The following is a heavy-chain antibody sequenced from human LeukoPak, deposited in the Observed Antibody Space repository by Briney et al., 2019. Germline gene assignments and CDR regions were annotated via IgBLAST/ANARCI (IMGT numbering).Heavy chain of an antibody. V-gene: IGHV3-74*01. CDR3: ATNYDFWSENY. J-gene: IGHJ4*02. D-gene: IGHD3-3*01. Sequence: GGSLILSFAASGFTFSNYWMHWVRQAPGKGLVWVSRINSDGSNTNYADSVEGRFTISRDNAKNTLYLQMDSLRAEDTAVYYCATNYDFWSENYWGQGTLVTVSS. CDR2: INSDGSNT. CDR1: GFTFSNYW.